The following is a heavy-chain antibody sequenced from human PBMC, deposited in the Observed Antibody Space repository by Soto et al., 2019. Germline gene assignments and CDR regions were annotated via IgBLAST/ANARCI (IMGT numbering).Heavy chain of an antibody. CDR2: IIPIFGTA. D-gene: IGHD2-15*01. V-gene: IGHV1-69*12. CDR1: GGTFSSYA. J-gene: IGHJ4*02. CDR3: AITCSGGSCYSDY. Sequence: QVQLVQSGAEVKKPGSSVTVSCKASGGTFSSYAISWVRQAPGQGLEWMGGIIPIFGTANYAQKFQGRVTITAEESTSTAYRELSSLRSEDTAVYYCAITCSGGSCYSDYWGQGTLVTVSS.